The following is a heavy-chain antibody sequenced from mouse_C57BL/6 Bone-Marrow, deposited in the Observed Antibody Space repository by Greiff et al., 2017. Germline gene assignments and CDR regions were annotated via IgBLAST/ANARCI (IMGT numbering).Heavy chain of an antibody. CDR1: GFTFSSYT. D-gene: IGHD2-4*01. Sequence: DVHLVESGGGLVKPGGSLKLSCAASGFTFSSYTMSWVRQTPEKRLEWVATISGGGGNTYYPDSVKGRFTISRDNAKNTLYLQMSSLRSEDTALYYCAILYYDYSWFAYWGQGTLVTVSA. J-gene: IGHJ3*01. V-gene: IGHV5-9*01. CDR3: AILYYDYSWFAY. CDR2: ISGGGGNT.